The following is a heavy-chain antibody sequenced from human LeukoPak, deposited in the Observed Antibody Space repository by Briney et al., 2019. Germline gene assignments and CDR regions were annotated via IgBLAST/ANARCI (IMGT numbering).Heavy chain of an antibody. D-gene: IGHD3-22*01. CDR1: GYTLTDYY. J-gene: IGHJ4*02. V-gene: IGHV1-2*02. CDR2: LNANSGGT. CDR3: ARKYYYDSSVYLGGPLL. Sequence: ASVKVSCKASGYTLTDYYMHWVRQAPGQGLEWMGWLNANSGGTNYAQKFQGRVTMTRDTSISTAYMELSRLRSDDTAVYFCARKYYYDSSVYLGGPLLWGQGTLVTVSS.